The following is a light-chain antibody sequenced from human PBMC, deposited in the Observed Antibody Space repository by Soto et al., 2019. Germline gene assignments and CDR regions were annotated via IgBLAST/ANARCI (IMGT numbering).Light chain of an antibody. Sequence: QSVLTLPPSVSGAPGQRVSISCTGSNSNIGAGYDVHWYQQLPGTAPKLLIYGNINRPSGVPDRFSGSKSGASAFLVITGLQSEDESAYHCHFYDSSLSGSKVFGRGTQLTVL. CDR3: HFYDSSLSGSKV. CDR1: NSNIGAGYD. CDR2: GNI. V-gene: IGLV1-40*01. J-gene: IGLJ3*02.